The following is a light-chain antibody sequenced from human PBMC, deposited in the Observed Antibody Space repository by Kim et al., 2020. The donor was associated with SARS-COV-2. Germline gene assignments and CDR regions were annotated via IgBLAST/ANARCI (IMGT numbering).Light chain of an antibody. V-gene: IGLV1-47*01. CDR2: KNT. CDR1: ISNIGSNY. CDR3: AAWDDSLSAYV. Sequence: QSVLTQPPSASGTPGQRVTISCSGSISNIGSNYVYWYQQLPGTAPKLLISKNTQRPSGVPDRFSGSKSDTSASLAISGLRSGDEADYYCAAWDDSLSAYVFGTGTKVTVL. J-gene: IGLJ1*01.